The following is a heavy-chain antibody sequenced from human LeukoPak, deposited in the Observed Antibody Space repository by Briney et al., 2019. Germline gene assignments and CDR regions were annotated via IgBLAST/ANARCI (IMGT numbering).Heavy chain of an antibody. V-gene: IGHV3-23*01. J-gene: IGHJ6*04. Sequence: GGSLRLSCAASGFTFRSYGMSWVRQPPGKGLEWVSAISSSGGSTYYADSVKGRFTISRDNSKNTLFLQMSSLRAEDTAVYYCAKEPIVAVNGPVWGIGTTVTISS. CDR2: ISSSGGST. CDR1: GFTFRSYG. CDR3: AKEPIVAVNGPV. D-gene: IGHD6-13*01.